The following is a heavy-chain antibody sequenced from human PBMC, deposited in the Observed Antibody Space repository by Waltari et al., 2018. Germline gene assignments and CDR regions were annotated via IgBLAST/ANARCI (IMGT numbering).Heavy chain of an antibody. V-gene: IGHV1-69*10. CDR3: ARSPKIAVAATGAFDY. CDR2: IIPILGIT. D-gene: IGHD6-19*01. Sequence: QVQLVQSGAEVQKPGSSVKVSCKASGDTFTTYSISWVRQAPGQGLEWMGGIIPILGITHYAEKFHGRVTITADKSTSTSYMELSTLRSDDTAVYYCARSPKIAVAATGAFDYWGQGTLVTASA. CDR1: GDTFTTYS. J-gene: IGHJ4*02.